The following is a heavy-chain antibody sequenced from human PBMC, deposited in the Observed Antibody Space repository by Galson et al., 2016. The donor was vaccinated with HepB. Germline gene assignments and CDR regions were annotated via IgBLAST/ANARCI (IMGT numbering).Heavy chain of an antibody. CDR2: ISYDGSTK. J-gene: IGHJ6*02. Sequence: SLRLSCAASGFTFGSFGMHLVRQPPGKGLEWLAVISYDGSTKNSGDSVKGRFTISRDNSKNTLYLQMNSLRADDTAMYYCAKIRVRGWGSFFGMDVWGQGTAVTVSS. D-gene: IGHD3-16*01. CDR1: GFTFGSFG. CDR3: AKIRVRGWGSFFGMDV. V-gene: IGHV3-30*18.